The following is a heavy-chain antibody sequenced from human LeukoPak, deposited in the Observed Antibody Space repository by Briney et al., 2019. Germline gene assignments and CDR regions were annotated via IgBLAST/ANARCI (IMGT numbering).Heavy chain of an antibody. CDR1: VGSISIYY. CDR2: IYYSGSN. Sequence: SETLSLTCTVCVGSISIYYWSWIRQPPGEGLGCVGYIYYSGSNNYNPSLKSRVTISVDTSKNQFSLKLSSVTAADTAVYSCASLPNYDYVWGSYHYGMDVWGKGTTVTVSS. D-gene: IGHD3-16*02. V-gene: IGHV4-59*01. CDR3: ASLPNYDYVWGSYHYGMDV. J-gene: IGHJ6*04.